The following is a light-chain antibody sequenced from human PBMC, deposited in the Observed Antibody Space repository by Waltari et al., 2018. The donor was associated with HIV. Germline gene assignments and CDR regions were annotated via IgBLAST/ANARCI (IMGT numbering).Light chain of an antibody. V-gene: IGKV1-5*03. CDR2: EAS. Sequence: IQMTQSPSTLSAFVGDRVPITCRASQSISKWLAWYQQKPGQVPKVLIYEASRLKSEVPSRFSGSGSGTEVSLTISSLQPEDFATYYGQQYTTTWTFGQGTKVQIK. CDR1: QSISKW. J-gene: IGKJ1*01. CDR3: QQYTTTWT.